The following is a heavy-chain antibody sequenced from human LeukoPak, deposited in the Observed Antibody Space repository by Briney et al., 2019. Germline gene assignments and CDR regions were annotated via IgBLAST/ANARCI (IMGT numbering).Heavy chain of an antibody. CDR3: ARGPRRGTMVRGVIM. CDR1: GGSFSGYY. D-gene: IGHD3-10*01. CDR2: INHSGSN. J-gene: IGHJ4*02. Sequence: SETLSLTCAASGGSFSGYYWSWVRQPPGKGLEWIGEINHSGSNNYNPSLRSRVTISVDTSKNQFSLKLSAGTAADTAFYYWARGPRRGTMVRGVIMWGQGTLVTVSS. V-gene: IGHV4-34*01.